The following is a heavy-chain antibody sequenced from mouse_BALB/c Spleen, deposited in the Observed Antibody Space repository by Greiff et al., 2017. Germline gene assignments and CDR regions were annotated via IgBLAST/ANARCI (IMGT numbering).Heavy chain of an antibody. Sequence: VQVVESGGGLVKPGGSLKLSCAASGFTFSDYYMYWVRQTPEKRLEWVATISDGGSYTYYPDSVKGRFTISRDNAKNNLYLQMSSLKSEDTAMYYCARDAWFAYWGQGTLVTVSA. CDR2: ISDGGSYT. J-gene: IGHJ3*01. CDR1: GFTFSDYY. V-gene: IGHV5-4*02. CDR3: ARDAWFAY.